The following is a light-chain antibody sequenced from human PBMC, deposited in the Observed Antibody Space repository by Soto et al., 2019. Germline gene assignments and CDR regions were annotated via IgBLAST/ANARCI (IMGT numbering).Light chain of an antibody. CDR2: KVS. Sequence: VVMTQSPLSRPVTLEQPAPIPCRSNHSPVHSDGIAYFSWFQQKPGRSPRRLIYKVSNRDSGVPARFSGSGSGTDFALNISRVEAEDFGVYYCMQDTHWPITFGQGTRVEIK. J-gene: IGKJ5*01. V-gene: IGKV2-30*02. CDR1: HSPVHSDGIAY. CDR3: MQDTHWPIT.